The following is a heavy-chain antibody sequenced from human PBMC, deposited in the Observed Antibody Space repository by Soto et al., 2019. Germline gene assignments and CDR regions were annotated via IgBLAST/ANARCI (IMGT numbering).Heavy chain of an antibody. CDR3: AREIVGVPAAIPWFDP. V-gene: IGHV3-74*01. J-gene: IGHJ5*02. D-gene: IGHD2-2*01. CDR2: INSDGSYT. Sequence: GGSLRLSCVASGFIFSNCWMYWVRQAPGMGLVWVSHINSDGSYTTYADSVKGRFTISRDNAKNSLYLQMNSLRAEDTAVYYCAREIVGVPAAIPWFDPWGQGTRVTVSS. CDR1: GFIFSNCW.